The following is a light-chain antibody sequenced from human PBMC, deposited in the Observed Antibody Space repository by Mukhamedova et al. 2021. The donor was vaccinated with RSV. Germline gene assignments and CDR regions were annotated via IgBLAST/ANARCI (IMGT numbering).Light chain of an antibody. CDR1: QGISSY. CDR3: QQFYSYPWT. V-gene: IGKV1-8*01. J-gene: IGKJ1*01. Sequence: GDRVTITCRASQGISSYLAWYQQKPGKAPKLLIYAASTFQSGVPSRFSGSGSVTDFTLTISCLQSEDFATYYCQQFYSYPWTFGQ. CDR2: AAS.